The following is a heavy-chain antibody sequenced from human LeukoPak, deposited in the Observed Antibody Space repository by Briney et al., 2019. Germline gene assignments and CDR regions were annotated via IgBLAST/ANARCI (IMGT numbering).Heavy chain of an antibody. CDR2: INPNSGGT. D-gene: IGHD6-19*01. Sequence: ASVKVSCKASGYTFTGYYMHWVRQAPGQGLEWMGWINPNSGGTNYAQKFQGRVTMTRDTSISTAYMELSSLRSEDTAVYYCASIAVAGKSFDYWGQGTLVTVSS. J-gene: IGHJ4*02. CDR3: ASIAVAGKSFDY. V-gene: IGHV1-2*02. CDR1: GYTFTGYY.